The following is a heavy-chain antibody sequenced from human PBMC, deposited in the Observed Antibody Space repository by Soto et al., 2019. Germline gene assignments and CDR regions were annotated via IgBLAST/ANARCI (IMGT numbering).Heavy chain of an antibody. CDR3: ASERGYSYGSFDY. CDR2: IIPIFGTA. CDR1: GGTFSSYA. J-gene: IGHJ4*02. Sequence: SVKVSCKASGGTFSSYAISWVRQAPGQGLEWMGGIIPIFGTANYAQKFQGRVTITADESTSTAYMELSSLRSEDTAVYYCASERGYSYGSFDYWGQGTLVTVSS. D-gene: IGHD5-18*01. V-gene: IGHV1-69*13.